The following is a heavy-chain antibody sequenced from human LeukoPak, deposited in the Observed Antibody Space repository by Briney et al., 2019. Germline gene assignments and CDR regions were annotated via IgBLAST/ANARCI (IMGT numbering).Heavy chain of an antibody. CDR1: EVSTCSDY. D-gene: IGHD6-13*01. J-gene: IGHJ3*02. CDR3: ARGAATGSADAFDI. CDR2: MYISVDA. V-gene: IGHV4-4*07. Sequence: PSGSLSLTSAFAEVSTCSDYWSGGPESAGEGLWCVWRMYISVDANYTTSLKSRVTMSVDTSKNQFYLKLSSVTAADTAVYYCARGAATGSADAFDIWGQGTMVTVSS.